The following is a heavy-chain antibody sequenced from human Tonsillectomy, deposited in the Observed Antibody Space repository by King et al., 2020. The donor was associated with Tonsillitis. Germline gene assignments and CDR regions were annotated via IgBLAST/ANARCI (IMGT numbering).Heavy chain of an antibody. V-gene: IGHV3-30*18. CDR3: AKDLYYYDSSGYLDY. Sequence: VQLVESGGGVGQPGRSLRLSCAASGFIFSSYDRHWVRQAPGKGLEWVAVISYVGSNKYYADSVKGRFTISRDNSKNTLYLQMNSLRAEDTAVYYCAKDLYYYDSSGYLDYWGQGTLVTVSS. CDR2: ISYVGSNK. CDR1: GFIFSSYD. D-gene: IGHD3-22*01. J-gene: IGHJ4*02.